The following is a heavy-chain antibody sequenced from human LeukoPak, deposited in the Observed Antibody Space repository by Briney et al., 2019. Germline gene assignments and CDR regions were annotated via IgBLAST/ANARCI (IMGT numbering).Heavy chain of an antibody. V-gene: IGHV3-23*01. J-gene: IGHJ6*02. Sequence: PGGSLRLSCAASGFTFSSYAMSWVRQAPGKGLEWVSGISGRGGSTYYADSVKGRFTISGDNSKNTLYLQMNSLRAEDTAVYYCAKDYGSGIYYYYGMDVWGQGTTVTVSS. CDR3: AKDYGSGIYYYYGMDV. CDR1: GFTFSSYA. CDR2: ISGRGGST. D-gene: IGHD3-10*01.